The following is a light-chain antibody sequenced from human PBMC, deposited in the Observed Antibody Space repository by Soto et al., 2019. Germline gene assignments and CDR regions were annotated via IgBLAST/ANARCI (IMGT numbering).Light chain of an antibody. CDR2: DDN. V-gene: IGLV3-1*01. J-gene: IGLJ2*01. Sequence: SYELTQPASVSVSPGQTATMTCSGDRLGGKYVCWYQQKPGQSPVLVIYDDNKRPSGIPERFSGSTSGNTATLTISGTQPMDEADYYCQAWDNSVIFGGGTKLTVL. CDR1: RLGGKY. CDR3: QAWDNSVI.